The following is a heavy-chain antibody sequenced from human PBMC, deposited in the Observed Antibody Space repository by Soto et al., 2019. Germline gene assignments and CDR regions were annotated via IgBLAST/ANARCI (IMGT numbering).Heavy chain of an antibody. D-gene: IGHD3-22*01. CDR3: AKDQSYYYDSSGSRAEY. CDR2: IIGSGGNT. CDR1: GFTFTDYA. V-gene: IGHV3-23*01. Sequence: PGGSLRLSCAASGFTFTDYAMSWVRQAPGKGLEWVSGIIGSGGNTDYAGSVKGRFTIFRDNSKNTLCLQMNSLRAEDTAVYYCAKDQSYYYDSSGSRAEYRGQGTLXTVSS. J-gene: IGHJ4*02.